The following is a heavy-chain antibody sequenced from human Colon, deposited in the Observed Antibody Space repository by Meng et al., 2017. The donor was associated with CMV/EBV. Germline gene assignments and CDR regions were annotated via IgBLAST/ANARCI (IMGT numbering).Heavy chain of an antibody. CDR3: ARDPNGDYIGAFAN. CDR2: ITGSSTTT. J-gene: IGHJ3*02. Sequence: GGSLRLSCAVSGFTFSSYAMTWVRQAPGKGLEWVSSITGSSTTTYYADSVKGRFTVSRDNSRNTLYLQINSLRAEDTAVYYCARDPNGDYIGAFANWGQGTMVTVSS. V-gene: IGHV3-23*01. CDR1: GFTFSSYA. D-gene: IGHD4-17*01.